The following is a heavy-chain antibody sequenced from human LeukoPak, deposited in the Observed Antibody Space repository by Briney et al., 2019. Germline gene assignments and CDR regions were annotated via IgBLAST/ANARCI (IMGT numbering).Heavy chain of an antibody. D-gene: IGHD3-22*01. CDR1: GGSFSGYY. V-gene: IGHV4-34*01. J-gene: IGHJ5*02. CDR2: INHSGST. CDR3: ARDADYYDSSGYPTGFDP. Sequence: SETLSLTCAVYGGSFSGYYWSWIRQPPGKGLEWIGEINHSGSTNYNPSLKSRVTISVDTSKNQFSLKLSSVTAADTAVYYCARDADYYDSSGYPTGFDPWGQGTLVTVSS.